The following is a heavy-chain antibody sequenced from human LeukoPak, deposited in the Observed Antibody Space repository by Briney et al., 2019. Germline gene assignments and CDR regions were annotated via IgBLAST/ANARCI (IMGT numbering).Heavy chain of an antibody. D-gene: IGHD1-26*01. CDR1: GGSITSYF. Sequence: SETLSLTCIVSGGSITSYFWSWIRQSPRKGLEWIGYISYNRGTNYNPSRKSRVTISTDTSKNQFSLKLNSVTAADTAVYYCARGERYGSGSYSSQGYFDYWGQGSLVTVSS. CDR3: ARGERYGSGSYSSQGYFDY. J-gene: IGHJ4*02. CDR2: ISYNRGT. V-gene: IGHV4-59*01.